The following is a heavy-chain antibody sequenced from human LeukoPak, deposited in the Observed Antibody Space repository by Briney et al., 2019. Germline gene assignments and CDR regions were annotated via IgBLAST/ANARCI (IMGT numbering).Heavy chain of an antibody. CDR3: AKDQWAYGDYPYFDY. V-gene: IGHV3-23*01. CDR1: GFTFSTYA. Sequence: PGGSLRLSCAASGFTFSTYAMSWVRQAPGKGLEWVSAISGSGANTYYAASVRGRFTISRDNSKNRLYLQVNSLSAEDTAVYYCAKDQWAYGDYPYFDYWGQGTLVTVSS. J-gene: IGHJ4*02. D-gene: IGHD4-17*01. CDR2: ISGSGANT.